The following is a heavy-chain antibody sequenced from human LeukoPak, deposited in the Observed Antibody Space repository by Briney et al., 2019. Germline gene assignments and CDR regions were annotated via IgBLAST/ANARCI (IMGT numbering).Heavy chain of an antibody. V-gene: IGHV3-21*01. CDR1: GYTFSSYS. CDR2: ISLRSNYI. CDR3: VRLRRNSDTSGFYYYYDF. J-gene: IGHJ4*02. Sequence: GASLRLPCAASGYTFSSYSIHWARQAPGKGLEWVSSISLRSNYIYYADSARGRFRISRDEARDSLYLQMNSLRAEDTAVYYCVRLRRNSDTSGFYYYYDFWGEGTLVTVSS. D-gene: IGHD3-22*01.